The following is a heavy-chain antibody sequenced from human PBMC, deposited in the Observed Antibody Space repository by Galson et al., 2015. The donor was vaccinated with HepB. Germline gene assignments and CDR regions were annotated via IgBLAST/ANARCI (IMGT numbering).Heavy chain of an antibody. Sequence: SLRLSCAASGFTFSSYAMSWVRQAPGKGLEWVSAISSNAGSTYYADSVKGRFTISRDNSKNMLFLQMNTLRAEDTAVYYCAKDTTWMVRGLVYFDYWGQGILVTVSS. V-gene: IGHV3-23*01. J-gene: IGHJ4*02. CDR2: ISSNAGST. CDR1: GFTFSSYA. D-gene: IGHD3-10*01. CDR3: AKDTTWMVRGLVYFDY.